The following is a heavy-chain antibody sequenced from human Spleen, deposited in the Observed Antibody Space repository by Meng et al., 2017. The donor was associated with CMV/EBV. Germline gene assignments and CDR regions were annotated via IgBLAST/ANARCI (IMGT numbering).Heavy chain of an antibody. J-gene: IGHJ4*02. CDR1: GFTFDDYA. CDR2: ISWNSGSI. V-gene: IGHV3-9*03. CDR3: AKGRVDYDFWSGYDY. D-gene: IGHD3-3*01. Sequence: GGSLRLSCAASGFTFDDYAMHWVRQAPGKSLEWVSGISWNSGSIGYADSVKGRFTISRDNAKNSLYLQMNSLRAEDMALYYCAKGRVDYDFWSGYDYWGQGTLVTVSS.